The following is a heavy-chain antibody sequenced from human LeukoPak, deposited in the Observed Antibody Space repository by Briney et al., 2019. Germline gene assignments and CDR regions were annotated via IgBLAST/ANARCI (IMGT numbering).Heavy chain of an antibody. CDR3: ARHLDSNGWYVIDY. D-gene: IGHD6-19*01. J-gene: IGHJ4*02. V-gene: IGHV4-59*08. CDR1: GGSIRSYY. CDR2: IYYTGST. Sequence: SETLSLTCTVSGGSIRSYYWSWIRQPPGKGLEYIGYIYYTGSTNYNPSLKNRLTISLDTSKNQFSLNLRSMTAAVTAVYYCARHLDSNGWYVIDYWGQGTLATVSS.